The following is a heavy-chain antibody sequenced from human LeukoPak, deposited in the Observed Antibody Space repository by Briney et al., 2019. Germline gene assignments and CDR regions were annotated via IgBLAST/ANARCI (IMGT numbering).Heavy chain of an antibody. CDR1: GLTFSNHA. CDR2: ISGRDEST. D-gene: IGHD1-1*01. Sequence: GGSLRLSCAVSGLTFSNHALSWVRQAPGKGLEWVSAISGRDESTYYADSVKGRFTISRDNSKSTLYLQMISLRAEDTAVYHCAKVTGTTNYWGQGTLVTVSS. CDR3: AKVTGTTNY. V-gene: IGHV3-23*01. J-gene: IGHJ4*02.